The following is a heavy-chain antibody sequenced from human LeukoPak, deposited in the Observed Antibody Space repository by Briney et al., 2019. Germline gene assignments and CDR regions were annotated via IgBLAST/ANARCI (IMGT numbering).Heavy chain of an antibody. CDR1: GFTFSSYA. D-gene: IGHD2-2*02. J-gene: IGHJ4*02. CDR2: ISYDGSNK. CDR3: ARADIVVVPAAIRAGFFDY. V-gene: IGHV3-30*04. Sequence: GGSLRLSCAASGFTFSSYAMHWVRQAPGKGLEWVAVISYDGSNKYYANSVKGRFTISRDNSKNTLYLQMNSLRAEDTAVYYCARADIVVVPAAIRAGFFDYWGQGTLVTVSS.